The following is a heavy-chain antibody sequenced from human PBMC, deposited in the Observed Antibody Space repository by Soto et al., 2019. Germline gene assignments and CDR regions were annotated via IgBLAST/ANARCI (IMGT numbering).Heavy chain of an antibody. J-gene: IGHJ6*02. Sequence: QITLKESGPTLVKPTQTLTLTCTFSAFSLSTGGVGVGWIRQPPGKALEWLALIYWDDDKRYSPSLRSRLTITKHPSQNQVVLTITNMDPVDTATYYCIQSRCGGDCLQSYASYYYYGMDVWGQGTTVTVSS. CDR3: IQSRCGGDCLQSYASYYYYGMDV. CDR2: IYWDDDK. CDR1: AFSLSTGGVG. D-gene: IGHD2-21*02. V-gene: IGHV2-5*02.